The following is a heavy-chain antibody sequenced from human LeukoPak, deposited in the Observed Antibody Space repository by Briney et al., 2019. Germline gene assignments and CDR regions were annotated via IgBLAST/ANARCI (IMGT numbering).Heavy chain of an antibody. V-gene: IGHV3-23*01. CDR3: GKTTTGYSSGRYPGWPVDY. D-gene: IGHD6-19*01. Sequence: GGSLRLSCAASGFTFNSYARYWVRQAPGKGLEWVSGIFGSGGSAHYADSVKGGFIISRDNSKNEVYLQMDSLRVEDTAVYYCGKTTTGYSSGRYPGWPVDYWGQGTLVTVSS. CDR1: GFTFNSYA. CDR2: IFGSGGSA. J-gene: IGHJ4*02.